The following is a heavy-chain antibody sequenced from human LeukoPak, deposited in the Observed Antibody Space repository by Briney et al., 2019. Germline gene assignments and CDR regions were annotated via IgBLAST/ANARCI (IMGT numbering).Heavy chain of an antibody. D-gene: IGHD1-26*01. V-gene: IGHV4-4*07. Sequence: SETLSLTCTVSGGSISSYYWSWIRQPAGKGLEWIGRIYTSGSTNYNPSLKSRVTMSVDTSKNQFSLKLSSVTAADTAVYYCARDSIEGNYYQLYAFDLWGQGTMVTVSS. CDR2: IYTSGST. CDR1: GGSISSYY. J-gene: IGHJ3*01. CDR3: ARDSIEGNYYQLYAFDL.